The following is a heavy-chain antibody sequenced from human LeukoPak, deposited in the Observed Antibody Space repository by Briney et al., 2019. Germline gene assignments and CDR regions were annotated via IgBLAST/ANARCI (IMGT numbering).Heavy chain of an antibody. V-gene: IGHV3-30*03. J-gene: IGHJ4*02. CDR3: ASAWHLGIVVVMLDS. CDR2: ISHDGSNK. D-gene: IGHD3-22*01. CDR1: GFSFSSYG. Sequence: GGSLRLCCAASGFSFSSYGMHWVRQAPGKGLEWVAVISHDGSNKYYADSVKGRFTISRDNSKNTLYLQMNSLRVEDTAVYYCASAWHLGIVVVMLDSWGQGTLVTVSS.